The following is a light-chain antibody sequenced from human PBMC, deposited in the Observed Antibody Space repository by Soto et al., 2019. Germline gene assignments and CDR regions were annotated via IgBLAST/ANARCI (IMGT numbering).Light chain of an antibody. CDR3: QQRSNWPPRLT. CDR2: DAS. Sequence: EIVLTQSPATLSLSPGERATLSCRASQSVSSYLAWYQQKPGQAPRLLIYDASNRATGIPARFSGSGSGTDFTRTFSSLEPEDFAVYYCQQRSNWPPRLTFGGGTKVEIK. CDR1: QSVSSY. J-gene: IGKJ4*01. V-gene: IGKV3-11*01.